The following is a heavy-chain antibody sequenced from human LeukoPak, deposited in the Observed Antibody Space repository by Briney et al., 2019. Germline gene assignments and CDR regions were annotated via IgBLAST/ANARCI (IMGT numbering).Heavy chain of an antibody. J-gene: IGHJ4*02. Sequence: GGSLRLSCAASGFMFSSNWMSWVRLAPGKGLEWVANIKEDGTETYYVDSVKGRFTISRDNAMNSLYLQMNSLRVEDTAVYYCAKEGRSLQTYWGQGTLVTVSS. CDR3: AKEGRSLQTY. D-gene: IGHD5-24*01. CDR1: GFMFSSNW. CDR2: IKEDGTET. V-gene: IGHV3-7*03.